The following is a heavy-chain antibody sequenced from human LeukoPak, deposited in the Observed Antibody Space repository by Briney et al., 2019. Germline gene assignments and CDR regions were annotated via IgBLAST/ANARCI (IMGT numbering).Heavy chain of an antibody. CDR1: GGTFRREA. V-gene: IGHV1-69*04. D-gene: IGHD1-26*01. Sequence: SWVNLSSKASGGTFRREAISSVRQAPGQGGERMGRITPILGIANYAQQVQGRVAITEDKSTSTAYMEQSRLRSEATAVYYSARDIGYGMAVWGQGTTVTVSS. J-gene: IGHJ6*02. CDR2: ITPILGIA. CDR3: ARDIGYGMAV.